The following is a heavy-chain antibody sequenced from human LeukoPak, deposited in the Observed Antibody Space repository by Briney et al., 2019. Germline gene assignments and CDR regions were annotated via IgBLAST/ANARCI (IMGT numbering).Heavy chain of an antibody. V-gene: IGHV1-18*01. CDR3: AREYSSGWYAIDY. CDR1: GYTFTDSG. Sequence: GASVKVSCKASGYTFTDSGITWVRQAPGQGLGWMGWISAYNGNTNYAQKLQGRVTMTTDTSTSTAYMELRSLRSDDTAVYYCAREYSSGWYAIDYWGQGTLVTVSS. J-gene: IGHJ4*02. D-gene: IGHD6-19*01. CDR2: ISAYNGNT.